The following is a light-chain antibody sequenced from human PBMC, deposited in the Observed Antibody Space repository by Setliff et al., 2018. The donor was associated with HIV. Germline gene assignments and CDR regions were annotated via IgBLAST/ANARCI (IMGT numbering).Light chain of an antibody. CDR3: CSYAGSSTYV. CDR2: EVS. V-gene: IGLV2-23*02. J-gene: IGLJ1*01. CDR1: SSDVGRYNL. Sequence: QSALTQPASVSGSPGQSITISCTETSSDVGRYNLVSWYQQHPGKAPKLMIYEVSKRPSGVSNRFSGSKSGNTASLTISGLQAEDETDYYCCSYAGSSTYVFGTGTKV.